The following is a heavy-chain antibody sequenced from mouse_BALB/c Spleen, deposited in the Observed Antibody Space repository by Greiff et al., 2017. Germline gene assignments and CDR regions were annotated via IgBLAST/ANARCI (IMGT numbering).Heavy chain of an antibody. V-gene: IGHV1-15*01. D-gene: IGHD1-1*01. CDR3: TRDYYGSSHYFDY. Sequence: QVQLQQSGAELVRPGASVTLSCKASGYTFTDYEMHWVKQTPVHGLEWIGAIDPETGGTAYNQKFKGKATLTADKSSGTAYMELRSLTSEDSAVYYCTRDYYGSSHYFDYWGQGTTLTVSS. CDR2: IDPETGGT. J-gene: IGHJ2*01. CDR1: GYTFTDYE.